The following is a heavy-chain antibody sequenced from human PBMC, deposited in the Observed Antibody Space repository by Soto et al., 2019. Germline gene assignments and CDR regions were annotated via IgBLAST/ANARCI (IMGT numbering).Heavy chain of an antibody. J-gene: IGHJ3*02. CDR1: GFTFSSYG. CDR2: IWYDGSNK. CDR3: AREKRTLRAFDI. Sequence: ESGGGVVQPGRSLRLSCAASGFTFSSYGMHWVRQAPGKGLEWVAVIWYDGSNKYYADSVKGRFTISRDNSKNTLYLQMNSLRAEDTAVYYCAREKRTLRAFDIWGQGTMVTVSS. V-gene: IGHV3-33*01.